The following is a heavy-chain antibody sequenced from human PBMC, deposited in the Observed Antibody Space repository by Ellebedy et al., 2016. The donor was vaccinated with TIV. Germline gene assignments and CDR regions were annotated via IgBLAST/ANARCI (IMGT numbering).Heavy chain of an antibody. CDR1: GGSISSYY. D-gene: IGHD3-10*01. J-gene: IGHJ4*02. CDR3: ARFFESGSTGDY. CDR2: IYYSGST. V-gene: IGHV4-59*08. Sequence: MPGGSLRLSCTVSGGSISSYYWSWIRQPPGKGLECIGYIYYSGSTNYNPSLKSRVSMSVDTSKNQVSLKLRSVTAEDTAVYYCARFFESGSTGDYWGQGTLVTVSS.